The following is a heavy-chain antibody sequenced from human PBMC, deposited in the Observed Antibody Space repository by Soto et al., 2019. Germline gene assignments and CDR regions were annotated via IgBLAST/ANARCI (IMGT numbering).Heavy chain of an antibody. CDR2: ISAYNGNT. D-gene: IGHD3-3*01. Sequence: ASVKVSCKASGYTFTSYGISWVRQAPGQGLEWMGWISAYNGNTNYAQKLQGRVTMTTDTSTSTTYMELRSLRSDDTAVYYCARTATYYDFWSGHEENWFDPWGQGTMVTVSS. V-gene: IGHV1-18*04. CDR3: ARTATYYDFWSGHEENWFDP. CDR1: GYTFTSYG. J-gene: IGHJ5*02.